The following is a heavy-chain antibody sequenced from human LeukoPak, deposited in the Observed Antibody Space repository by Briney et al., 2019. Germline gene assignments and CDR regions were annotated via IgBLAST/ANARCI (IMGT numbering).Heavy chain of an antibody. CDR2: IKQDGSEK. CDR1: GFSFSTYW. CDR3: ARARLTLAREVIIKADY. D-gene: IGHD3-10*01. Sequence: GGSLRLSCAASGFSFSTYWMSWVRQAPGKGLQWVANIKQDGSEKNYVDSVKGRFTISRDNAKNSLYLRMNSLRAEDTAVYYCARARLTLAREVIIKADYWGQGILVTVSS. V-gene: IGHV3-7*03. J-gene: IGHJ4*02.